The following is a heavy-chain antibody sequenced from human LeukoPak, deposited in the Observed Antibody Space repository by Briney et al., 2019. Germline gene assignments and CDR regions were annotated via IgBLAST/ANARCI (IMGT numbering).Heavy chain of an antibody. V-gene: IGHV4-61*02. CDR1: GGSISSGSYY. CDR3: ARDGCGDYY. J-gene: IGHJ4*02. CDR2: IYTSGST. D-gene: IGHD4-17*01. Sequence: SQTLSLTCTVSGGSISSGSYYWSWIRQPAGKGLEWIGRIYTSGSTNYNPSLKSRVTISVDTSKNQFSLKLSSVTAADTAVYYCARDGCGDYYWGQGTLVTVSS.